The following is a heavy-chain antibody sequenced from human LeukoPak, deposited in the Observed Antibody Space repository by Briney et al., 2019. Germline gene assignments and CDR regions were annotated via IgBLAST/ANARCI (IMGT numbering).Heavy chain of an antibody. CDR3: ARVAQYGSGSYSYGMDV. CDR2: MNPNSGNT. V-gene: IGHV1-8*01. Sequence: GASVKVSCKASGYTFTSYDINWVRQATGQGLEWMGWMNPNSGNTGYAQKFQGRVTMTRNTSISTAYMELSSLRSEDTAVYYCARVAQYGSGSYSYGMDVWGQGTAVTVSS. CDR1: GYTFTSYD. J-gene: IGHJ6*02. D-gene: IGHD3-10*01.